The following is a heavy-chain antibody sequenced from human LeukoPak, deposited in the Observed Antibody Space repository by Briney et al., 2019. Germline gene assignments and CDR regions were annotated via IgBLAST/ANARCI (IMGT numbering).Heavy chain of an antibody. CDR2: IIPIIGAA. V-gene: IGHV1-69*13. CDR1: GGTFSSYA. D-gene: IGHD3-22*01. CDR3: ASAYDSSGYYPYYFDY. J-gene: IGHJ4*02. Sequence: ASVKVSCKASGGTFSSYAISWVRQAPGQGLEWMGGIIPIIGAANYAQKFQGRVTITADESTSTAYMELSSLRSEDTAVYYCASAYDSSGYYPYYFDYWGQGTLVTVSS.